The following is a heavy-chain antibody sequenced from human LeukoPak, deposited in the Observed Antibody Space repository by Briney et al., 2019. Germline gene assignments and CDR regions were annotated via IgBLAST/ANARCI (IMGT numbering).Heavy chain of an antibody. D-gene: IGHD1-1*01. J-gene: IGHJ6*02. Sequence: ASVKVSCKASGYTFRDYYMHWVRQAPGQGFEWMGWINPNSGGTNYAQKFLGRVTLTRDTSISTAYMELSRLRSDDTAVDYCARMKLERRDYYDMDVWGQGTAVTVSS. CDR1: GYTFRDYY. CDR3: ARMKLERRDYYDMDV. CDR2: INPNSGGT. V-gene: IGHV1-2*02.